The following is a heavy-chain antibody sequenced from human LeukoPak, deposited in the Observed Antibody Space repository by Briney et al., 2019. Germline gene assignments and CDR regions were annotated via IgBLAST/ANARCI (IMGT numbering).Heavy chain of an antibody. CDR1: GYSFSIYW. Sequence: GESLKISCKGSGYSFSIYWIAWVRQMLGKGLEWMGVIYPRDSRTTYSPSFQDQVTISADKSISTAYLQWTSLKASDTAMYYCARHLSDITSSPNYWGPGTLVTVSS. D-gene: IGHD2-2*01. J-gene: IGHJ4*02. CDR2: IYPRDSRT. CDR3: ARHLSDITSSPNY. V-gene: IGHV5-51*01.